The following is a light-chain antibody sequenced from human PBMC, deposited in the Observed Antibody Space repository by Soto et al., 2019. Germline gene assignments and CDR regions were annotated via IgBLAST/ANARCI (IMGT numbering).Light chain of an antibody. CDR2: RNN. J-gene: IGLJ2*01. CDR1: SSNIGSNY. Sequence: QSVLTQPPSASGTPGQRVTSSCSGSSSNIGSNYVYWYQQLPGTAPKLLIYRNNQRPSGVPDRFSGSKSGTSASLAISGLRSEDEADYYCAAWDDSLSGPWLGGGTKLTVL. V-gene: IGLV1-47*01. CDR3: AAWDDSLSGPW.